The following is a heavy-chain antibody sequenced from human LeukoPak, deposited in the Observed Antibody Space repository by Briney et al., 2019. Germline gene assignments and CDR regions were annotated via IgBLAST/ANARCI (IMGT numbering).Heavy chain of an antibody. V-gene: IGHV3-30-3*01. Sequence: PGRSLRLSCAASGFTFSSYAMHWVRQAPGKGQEWVAVISYDGSNKYYADSVKGRFTISRNNSKNTLYLQMNSLRAEDTAVYYCARDLVGHPPEYYFDYWGQGTLVTVSS. D-gene: IGHD2-2*01. CDR1: GFTFSSYA. CDR2: ISYDGSNK. J-gene: IGHJ4*02. CDR3: ARDLVGHPPEYYFDY.